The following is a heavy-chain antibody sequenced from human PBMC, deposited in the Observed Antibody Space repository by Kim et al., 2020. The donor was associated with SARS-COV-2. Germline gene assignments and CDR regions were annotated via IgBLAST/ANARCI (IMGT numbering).Heavy chain of an antibody. CDR2: ISYDGSNK. CDR3: ARAGELLWFGDLTSDY. D-gene: IGHD3-10*01. J-gene: IGHJ4*02. CDR1: GFTFSSYG. V-gene: IGHV3-33*05. Sequence: GGSLRLSCAASGFTFSSYGMHWVRQAPGKGLEWVAVISYDGSNKYYADSVKGRFTISRDNSKNTLYLQMNSLRAEDMAVYYCARAGELLWFGDLTSDYWGQGTLVTVSS.